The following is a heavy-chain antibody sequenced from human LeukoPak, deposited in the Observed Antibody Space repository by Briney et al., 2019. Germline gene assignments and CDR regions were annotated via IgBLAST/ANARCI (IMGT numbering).Heavy chain of an antibody. D-gene: IGHD6-19*01. CDR3: AREGYSSGWYGPSGY. CDR1: GGSISSGSYY. V-gene: IGHV4-61*02. CDR2: IYTSGST. J-gene: IGHJ4*02. Sequence: SRTLSLTCTVSGGSISSGSYYWSWIRQPAGKGLEWIGRIYTSGSTNYNPSLKSRVTISVDTSKNQFSLKLSSVTAADTAVYYCAREGYSSGWYGPSGYWGQGTLVTVSS.